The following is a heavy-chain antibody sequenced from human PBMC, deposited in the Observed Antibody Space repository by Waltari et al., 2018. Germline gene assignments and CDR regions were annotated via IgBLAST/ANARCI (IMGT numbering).Heavy chain of an antibody. V-gene: IGHV1-2*06. D-gene: IGHD6-19*01. CDR3: ARDLVGSGWSIDY. J-gene: IGHJ4*02. CDR2: ITPHTGGT. Sequence: PGASVKVSCKASGYTFTRHYIHWVRQAPGQGLEWMGRITPHTGGTYYSQKFQGRVTMTRDMSITTAYMEVSSLRSDDTAVYYCARDLVGSGWSIDYWGQGTLVTVSS. CDR1: GYTFTRHY.